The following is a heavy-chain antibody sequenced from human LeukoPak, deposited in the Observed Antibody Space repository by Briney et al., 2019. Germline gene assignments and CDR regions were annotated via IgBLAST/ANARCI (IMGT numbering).Heavy chain of an antibody. CDR1: GFTFSSYS. CDR3: ARVTGYMIEDYFDY. D-gene: IGHD3-9*01. V-gene: IGHV3-21*01. J-gene: IGHJ4*02. Sequence: GGSLRLSCAASGFTFSSYSMNWVRQAPGKGLEWVSSISSSSSYIYYADSVKGRFTISRDNAKNSLYLQMNSLGAEDTAVYYCARVTGYMIEDYFDYWGQGILVTVSS. CDR2: ISSSSSYI.